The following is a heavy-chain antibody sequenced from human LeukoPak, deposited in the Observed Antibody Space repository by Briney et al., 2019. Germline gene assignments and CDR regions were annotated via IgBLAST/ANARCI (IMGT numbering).Heavy chain of an antibody. V-gene: IGHV3-53*01. J-gene: IGHJ3*02. Sequence: GGSLRFSCAASGFTVSSNYMSWVRQAPGKGLEWVSVIYSGGSTYYADSVKGRFTISRDNSKNTLYLQMNSLRAEDTAVYYCARAGGAYYHDSSGDDAFDIWGQGTMVTVSS. CDR1: GFTVSSNY. D-gene: IGHD3-22*01. CDR3: ARAGGAYYHDSSGDDAFDI. CDR2: IYSGGST.